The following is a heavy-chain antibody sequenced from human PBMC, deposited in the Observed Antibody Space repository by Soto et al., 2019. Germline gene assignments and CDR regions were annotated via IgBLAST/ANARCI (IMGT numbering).Heavy chain of an antibody. CDR2: VNPNNGDT. CDR1: GYTFSKYD. D-gene: IGHD3-10*01. V-gene: IGHV1-8*01. CDR3: AKVSRKGSAIDFDY. J-gene: IGHJ4*02. Sequence: QVQLVQSGAELKKPGASVKVSCKASGYTFSKYDMNWVRQATGQEPEWIGWVNPNNGDTGYAQKFQGRVTLTTDISTTTAYMELTSLRSEDTAIYYCAKVSRKGSAIDFDYWGQGTLITVSS.